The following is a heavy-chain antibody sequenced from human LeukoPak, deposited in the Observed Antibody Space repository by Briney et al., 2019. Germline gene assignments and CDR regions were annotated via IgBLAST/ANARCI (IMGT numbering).Heavy chain of an antibody. J-gene: IGHJ5*02. V-gene: IGHV4-38-2*02. CDR3: ARDLVAARPGDNWFDP. Sequence: SETLSLTCTVSGYSISSGYYWGWIRQPPGKGLEWIGSIYHSGSTYYNPSLKSRVTISVDTSKNQFSLKLSSVTAADTAVYYCARDLVAARPGDNWFDPWGQGTPVTVSS. D-gene: IGHD6-6*01. CDR2: IYHSGST. CDR1: GYSISSGYY.